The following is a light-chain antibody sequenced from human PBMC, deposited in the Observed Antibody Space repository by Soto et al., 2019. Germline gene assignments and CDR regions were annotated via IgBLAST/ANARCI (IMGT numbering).Light chain of an antibody. V-gene: IGKV3-15*01. CDR3: QQYNNWPLT. J-gene: IGKJ4*01. CDR2: GIS. CDR1: QSVSSS. Sequence: EIVMTQSPATLSVSPGERATLSCRASQSVSSSLAWYQQKPGQAPRLLIYGISTRATGIPGRFSGSGSGTEFTLTISSLQFEDLAVYYCQQYNNWPLTFGGGTKVEIK.